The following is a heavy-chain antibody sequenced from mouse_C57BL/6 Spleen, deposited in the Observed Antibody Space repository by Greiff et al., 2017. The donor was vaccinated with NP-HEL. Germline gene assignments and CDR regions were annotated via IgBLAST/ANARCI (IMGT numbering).Heavy chain of an antibody. CDR1: GFTFSDYG. J-gene: IGHJ1*03. V-gene: IGHV5-17*01. Sequence: EVQRVESGGGLVKPGGSLKLSCAASGFTFSDYGMHWVRQAPEKGLEWVAYISSGSSTIYYADTVKGRFTISRDNAKNTMFLEMTSLRSEDTAMYYCAGSSTVVSLYFDVWGTGTTVTVSS. CDR3: AGSSTVVSLYFDV. D-gene: IGHD1-1*01. CDR2: ISSGSSTI.